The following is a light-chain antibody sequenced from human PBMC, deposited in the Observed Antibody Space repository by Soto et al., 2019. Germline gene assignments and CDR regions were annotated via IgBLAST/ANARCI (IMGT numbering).Light chain of an antibody. V-gene: IGKV1-9*01. CDR2: AAS. CDR3: QQFNAYPLT. Sequence: DIQLTQSPSFLSASLGDRVTISCRASQGISDYLAWYQQKPEKAPKLLIYAASTLQSGVPSRFSGSASGTEFTLTISSLQPEDFATYFCQQFNAYPLTFGGGTMVEIK. CDR1: QGISDY. J-gene: IGKJ4*01.